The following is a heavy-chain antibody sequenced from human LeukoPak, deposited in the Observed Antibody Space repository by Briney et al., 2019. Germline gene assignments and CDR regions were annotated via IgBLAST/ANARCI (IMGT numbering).Heavy chain of an antibody. CDR1: GDSVSSNSAA. V-gene: IGHV6-1*01. D-gene: IGHD6-13*01. CDR2: TYYRSKWYN. J-gene: IGHJ4*02. Sequence: SQTLSLTCAISGDSVSSNSAAWNWIRQSPSRGLEWLGRTYYRSKWYNDYAVSVKSRITINPDTSKSQFSLQLSSVTAADTAVYYCARGVYIAAAQYGYWGQGTLVTVSS. CDR3: ARGVYIAAAQYGY.